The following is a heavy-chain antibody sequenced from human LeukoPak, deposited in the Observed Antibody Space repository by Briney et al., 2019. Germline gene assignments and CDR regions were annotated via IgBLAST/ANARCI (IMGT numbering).Heavy chain of an antibody. V-gene: IGHV4-34*01. J-gene: IGHJ5*02. Sequence: SETLSLTCAVYGGSFSGYYWSWIRQPPGKGLEWIGEINHSGSTNYNPSLKSRVTISVDTSKNQFSLKLSSVTAADTAVYYCARGPPQGYLGWFDPWGQGTLVTVSS. D-gene: IGHD5-18*01. CDR1: GGSFSGYY. CDR2: INHSGST. CDR3: ARGPPQGYLGWFDP.